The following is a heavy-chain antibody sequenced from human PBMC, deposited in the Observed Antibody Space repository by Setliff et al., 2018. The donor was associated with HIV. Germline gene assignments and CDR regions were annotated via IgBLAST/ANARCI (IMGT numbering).Heavy chain of an antibody. CDR2: ISAYNGYT. D-gene: IGHD6-6*01. V-gene: IGHV1-18*01. J-gene: IGHJ4*02. Sequence: ASVKVSCKASGYTFTSYDISWVRQAPGQGLEWMGWISAYNGYTNYAQKLQGRVTMTTDTSTSTAYIELRSLRSDDTAVYYCARDPTGGAARFDYWGQGTLVTVSS. CDR1: GYTFTSYD. CDR3: ARDPTGGAARFDY.